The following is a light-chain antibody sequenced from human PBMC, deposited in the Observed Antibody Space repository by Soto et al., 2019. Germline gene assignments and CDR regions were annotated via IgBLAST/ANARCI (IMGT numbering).Light chain of an antibody. CDR2: WAY. J-gene: IGKJ4*01. CDR3: QQYYSTPLT. Sequence: DIVMTQSPDSLAVSLGERATINCKSSQSVLFNSNSRNYLAWYQQKPGQPPKLLIYWAYTRESGVPDRFSGSGSGTDFPLTISSLQAEDGAVYYCQQYYSTPLTFGGGTKVEIK. CDR1: QSVLFNSNSRNY. V-gene: IGKV4-1*01.